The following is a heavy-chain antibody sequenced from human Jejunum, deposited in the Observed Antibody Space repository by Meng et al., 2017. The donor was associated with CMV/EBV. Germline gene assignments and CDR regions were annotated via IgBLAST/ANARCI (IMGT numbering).Heavy chain of an antibody. V-gene: IGHV7-4-1*02. CDR3: ARDKIAVAGITGDY. J-gene: IGHJ4*02. CDR1: GYTFTISA. Sequence: QVQLVQTGSELKKPGASVKVSCNASGYTFTISAMNWVRQAPGQGLERMGWINTSAGNPTYAQGFTGRFVFSLDTSVSTAYLQISSLKAEDTAVYYCARDKIAVAGITGDYWGQGTLVTVSS. D-gene: IGHD6-19*01. CDR2: INTSAGNP.